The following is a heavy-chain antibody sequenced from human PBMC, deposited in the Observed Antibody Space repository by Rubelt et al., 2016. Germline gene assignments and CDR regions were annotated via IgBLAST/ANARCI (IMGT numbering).Heavy chain of an antibody. J-gene: IGHJ4*02. Sequence: EVQLVESGGGLVQPGGSLRLSCAASGFTVSSNYMSWVRQAPGKGLEWVSVIYSGGSTYYADSVRGRFTISRDNSKNTLYLQMNSLRAEETAVYYCARIGVLMVYATDDYWGQGTLVTVSS. V-gene: IGHV3-66*01. CDR2: IYSGGST. CDR3: ARIGVLMVYATDDY. CDR1: GFTVSSNY. D-gene: IGHD2-8*01.